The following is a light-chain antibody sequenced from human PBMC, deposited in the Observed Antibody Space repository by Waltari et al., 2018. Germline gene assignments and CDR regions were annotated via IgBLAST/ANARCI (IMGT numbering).Light chain of an antibody. CDR2: GVS. J-gene: IGLJ3*02. CDR1: HSDIGVNNY. Sequence: QSALTQPASVSGSPGQSITISCTGTHSDIGVNNYVSWYQQHPGKAPKLILYGVSKRPSGVSNRFSGSKADNTASLTISGVQAGDEADYYCSSYTTRDTWLFGGGTKVTVL. CDR3: SSYTTRDTWL. V-gene: IGLV2-14*03.